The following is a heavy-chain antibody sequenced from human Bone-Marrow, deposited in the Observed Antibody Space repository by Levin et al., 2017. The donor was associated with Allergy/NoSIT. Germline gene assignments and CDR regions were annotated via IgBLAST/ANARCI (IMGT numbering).Heavy chain of an antibody. V-gene: IGHV3-7*01. Sequence: LSLTCAASGFTFSSYWMSWVRQAPGKGLEWVANIKQDGSEKYYVDSVKGRFTISRDNAKNSLYLQMNSLRAEDTAVYYCAREGRGHIVGHWGQGTLVTVSS. J-gene: IGHJ4*02. CDR1: GFTFSSYW. CDR2: IKQDGSEK. CDR3: AREGRGHIVGH. D-gene: IGHD2-21*01.